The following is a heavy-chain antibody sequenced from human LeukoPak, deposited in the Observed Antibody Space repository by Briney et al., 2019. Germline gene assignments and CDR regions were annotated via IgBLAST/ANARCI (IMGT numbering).Heavy chain of an antibody. CDR1: GGSFSGYY. J-gene: IGHJ4*02. CDR2: INHSGST. D-gene: IGHD6-19*01. V-gene: IGHV4-34*01. Sequence: PSETLSLTCAVYGGSFSGYYWSWIRQPPGKGLEWIGEINHSGSTNYNPSLKSRVTISVDTSKNQFSLKLSSVTAADTAVYYCASAVYSSGWFGGYVDYWGQGTLVTVSS. CDR3: ASAVYSSGWFGGYVDY.